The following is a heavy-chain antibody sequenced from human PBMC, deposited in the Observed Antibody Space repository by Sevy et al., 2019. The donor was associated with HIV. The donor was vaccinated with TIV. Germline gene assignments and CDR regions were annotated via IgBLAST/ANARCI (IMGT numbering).Heavy chain of an antibody. Sequence: GGSLRLSCAASGFTFSSYAMHWVRQAPGKGLEWVAVISYDGSNKYYADSVKGRFTISRDNSKNTLYLQMNSLRAEDTVVYYCARGGDYDFWGGYYKVGGMDYWGQGTLVTVSS. D-gene: IGHD3-3*01. V-gene: IGHV3-30-3*01. J-gene: IGHJ4*02. CDR2: ISYDGSNK. CDR1: GFTFSSYA. CDR3: ARGGDYDFWGGYYKVGGMDY.